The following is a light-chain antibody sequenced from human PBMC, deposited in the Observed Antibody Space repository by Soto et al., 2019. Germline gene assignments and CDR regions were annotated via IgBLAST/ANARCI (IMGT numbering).Light chain of an antibody. J-gene: IGLJ2*01. V-gene: IGLV2-14*01. Sequence: QSALTQPASVSGSPGQSIIISCTGSTNDIDGYNYVSWYQHHPGEAPKLTIFAVSHRPSGVSNRFSGSKSGNTASLTISGLQADDEADYFCGSYSETSPHMVFGGGTKLTVL. CDR2: AVS. CDR1: TNDIDGYNY. CDR3: GSYSETSPHMV.